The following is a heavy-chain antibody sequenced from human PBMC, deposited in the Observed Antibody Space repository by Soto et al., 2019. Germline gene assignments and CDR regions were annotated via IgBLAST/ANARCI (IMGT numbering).Heavy chain of an antibody. J-gene: IGHJ3*02. CDR2: ISSSSSYI. CDR1: GFTFSSYS. CDR3: ARGVKDPTDIVVVVAFPVFAFDI. D-gene: IGHD2-15*01. V-gene: IGHV3-21*01. Sequence: EVQLVESGGGLVKPGGSLRLSCAASGFTFSSYSMNWVRQAPGKGLEWVSSISSSSSYIYYADSVKGRFTISRDNAKNSLYLQMNSLRAEDTAVYYCARGVKDPTDIVVVVAFPVFAFDIWGQGTMVTVSS.